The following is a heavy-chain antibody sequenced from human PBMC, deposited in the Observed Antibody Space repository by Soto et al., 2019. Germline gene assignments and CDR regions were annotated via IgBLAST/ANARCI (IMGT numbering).Heavy chain of an antibody. J-gene: IGHJ4*02. CDR2: ISSSGSTI. Sequence: GGSLRLSCAASGFTFSDYYMSWLRQAPGKGLEWVSYISSSGSTIYYADSVKGRFTISRDNAKNSLYLQMNSLRAEDTAVYYCARAITEWFGATYFDYWGQGXLVTVSS. CDR3: ARAITEWFGATYFDY. D-gene: IGHD3-10*01. V-gene: IGHV3-11*01. CDR1: GFTFSDYY.